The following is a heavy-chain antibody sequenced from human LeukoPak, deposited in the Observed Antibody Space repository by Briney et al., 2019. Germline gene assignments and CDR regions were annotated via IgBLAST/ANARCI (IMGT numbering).Heavy chain of an antibody. J-gene: IGHJ4*02. CDR3: ARHYVAVAGTHPFDY. D-gene: IGHD6-19*01. V-gene: IGHV1-18*01. CDR2: ISAYNGNT. CDR1: GYTFTSYG. Sequence: VASVNVSCKASGYTFTSYGISWVRQAPGQGLEWMGWISAYNGNTNYAQKLQGRVTMTTDTSTSTAYMELRGLRSDDTAVYYCARHYVAVAGTHPFDYWGQGTLVTVSS.